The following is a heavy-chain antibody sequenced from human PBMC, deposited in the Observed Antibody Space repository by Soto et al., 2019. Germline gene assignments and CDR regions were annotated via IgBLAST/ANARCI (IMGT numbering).Heavy chain of an antibody. Sequence: GGSLRLSCAASGFAFDNYPMNWVRQAPGKGLEWVSAIRGSGGRTFYADSVQGRLTISRDNSKNTLYLQMNSLRAEDTAVYYCARGGTRRYYFDYWGQGTLVTVPQ. CDR3: ARGGTRRYYFDY. CDR2: IRGSGGRT. D-gene: IGHD2-15*01. V-gene: IGHV3-23*01. J-gene: IGHJ4*02. CDR1: GFAFDNYP.